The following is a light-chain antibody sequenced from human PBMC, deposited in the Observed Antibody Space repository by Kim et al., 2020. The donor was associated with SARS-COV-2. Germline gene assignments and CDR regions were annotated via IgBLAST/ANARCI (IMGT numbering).Light chain of an antibody. V-gene: IGLV2-11*01. J-gene: IGLJ3*02. Sequence: GQAVTFACTGTDSEVGVYNYVSWYQQHPGKAPKLRIYDVSKRPSGVPDRFSGSKSGNTASLTISGLQAEDEADYYCCSYAGSYTWVFGGGTQLTVL. CDR1: DSEVGVYNY. CDR2: DVS. CDR3: CSYAGSYTWV.